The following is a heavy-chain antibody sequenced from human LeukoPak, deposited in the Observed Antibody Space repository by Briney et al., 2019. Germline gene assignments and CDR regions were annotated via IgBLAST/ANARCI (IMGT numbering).Heavy chain of an antibody. CDR2: IYYSGST. Sequence: SETLSLTCTVSGGSISSSSYYWGWIRQPPGKGLEWVGSIYYSGSTYYNPSLKSRVTISVDTSKNQFSLKLSSVTAADTAVYYCARDPPRVVTTLYYYYYMDVWGKGTTVTVSS. J-gene: IGHJ6*03. CDR1: GGSISSSSYY. CDR3: ARDPPRVVTTLYYYYYMDV. V-gene: IGHV4-39*07. D-gene: IGHD2-21*02.